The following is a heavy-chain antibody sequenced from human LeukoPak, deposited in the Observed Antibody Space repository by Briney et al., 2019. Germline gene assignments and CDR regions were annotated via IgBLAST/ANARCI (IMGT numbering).Heavy chain of an antibody. Sequence: GGSLRLSCVASGITFSSYSMNWVRQAPGKGLEWVSYISSFSGTINYADSVKGRFTISRDNSKNTLYLQMNSLRAEDTAVYYCAKDLWGPGSSDFDYWGQGTLVTVSS. J-gene: IGHJ4*02. D-gene: IGHD1-26*01. V-gene: IGHV3-48*01. CDR1: GITFSSYS. CDR2: ISSFSGTI. CDR3: AKDLWGPGSSDFDY.